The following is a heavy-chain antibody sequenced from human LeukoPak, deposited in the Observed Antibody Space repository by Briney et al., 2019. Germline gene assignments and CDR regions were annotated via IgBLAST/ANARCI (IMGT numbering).Heavy chain of an antibody. CDR3: ARVPNWGYWYFDL. CDR1: GDSISNYY. V-gene: IGHV4-59*01. D-gene: IGHD7-27*01. J-gene: IGHJ2*01. Sequence: SETLSLTCTVSGDSISNYYWSWIRQPPGKGLEWNGYIYYSGSTNYNPSLKSRVTISVDTSKNQFSLKLSSVTAADTAVYFCARVPNWGYWYFDLWGRGTLVTVSS. CDR2: IYYSGST.